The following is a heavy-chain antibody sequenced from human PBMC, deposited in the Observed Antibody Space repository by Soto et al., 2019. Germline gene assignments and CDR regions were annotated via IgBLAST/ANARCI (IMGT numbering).Heavy chain of an antibody. V-gene: IGHV4-31*03. CDR2: IYYSGST. CDR3: ARATYSNDYYASFDY. Sequence: QVQLQESGPGLVKASQTLSLTCTVSGGSISSGGYYWSWIRQHPGKGLEWIGYIYYSGSTYYNPSLKSRTTLSVDTSKNQFSLKLTSVTAADTALYFCARATYSNDYYASFDYWGQGTLVTVSS. J-gene: IGHJ4*02. D-gene: IGHD4-4*01. CDR1: GGSISSGGYY.